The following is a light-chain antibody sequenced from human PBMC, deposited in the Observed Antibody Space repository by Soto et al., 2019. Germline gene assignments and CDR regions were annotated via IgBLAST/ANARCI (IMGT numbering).Light chain of an antibody. CDR2: EVT. Sequence: QSALTQPASVSGSPGQSITISFSGTSSDVGSYKLVSWYQQHPGKAPKLMISEVTKRPSGISTRFSGSKSGNTASLTISGIQPEDESDYYCCSYAGSNTWVFGGGTKLTVL. V-gene: IGLV2-23*02. CDR3: CSYAGSNTWV. J-gene: IGLJ3*02. CDR1: SSDVGSYKL.